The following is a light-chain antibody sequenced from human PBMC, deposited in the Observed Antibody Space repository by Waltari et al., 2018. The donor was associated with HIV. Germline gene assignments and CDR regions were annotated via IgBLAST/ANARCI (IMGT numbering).Light chain of an antibody. V-gene: IGKV3-15*01. CDR3: QQYNNWPADT. CDR1: QSVSTN. J-gene: IGKJ1*01. CDR2: GAS. Sequence: EIVMTQSPATLSVSPGERATLSCRATQSVSTNLAWYQQKPGQAPRLLIYGASTRATGIPVRFSGSGSGTEVTLTISSLQSEDFAVYYCQQYNNWPADTFGQGTKVEIK.